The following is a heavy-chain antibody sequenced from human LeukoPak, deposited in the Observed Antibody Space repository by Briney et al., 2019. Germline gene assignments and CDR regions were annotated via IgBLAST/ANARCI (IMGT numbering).Heavy chain of an antibody. CDR3: YYGSGSYSA. D-gene: IGHD3-10*01. CDR1: GFTFSGSA. V-gene: IGHV3-73*01. Sequence: GGSLRLSCAASGFTFSGSAMHWVRQASGKGLEWVGRIRSKANSYATVYAASVKGRFTISRDDSKNTAYLQMNSLKSEDTAVYYCYYGSGSYSAWGKGTTVTVSS. J-gene: IGHJ6*04. CDR2: IRSKANSYAT.